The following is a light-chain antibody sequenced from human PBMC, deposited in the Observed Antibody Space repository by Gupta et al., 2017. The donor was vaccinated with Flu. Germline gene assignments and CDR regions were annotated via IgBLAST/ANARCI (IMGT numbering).Light chain of an antibody. CDR1: SGAVLSTYS. Sequence: QVEVTQEPSISVSPGGTVTLTCGLTSGAVLSTYSPSLYRQSPSQPPPALIYYKNNPLPGVPDRFSGSIRKYKAAPTITGAQPEDESHYHCLLYMGGGASLFGGGTKLAV. J-gene: IGLJ2*01. V-gene: IGLV8-61*01. CDR3: LLYMGGGASL. CDR2: YKN.